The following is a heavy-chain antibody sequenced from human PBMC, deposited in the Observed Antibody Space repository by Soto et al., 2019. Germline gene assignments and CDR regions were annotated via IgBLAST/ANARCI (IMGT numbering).Heavy chain of an antibody. CDR2: ISSSSSYI. J-gene: IGHJ4*02. D-gene: IGHD6-25*01. CDR1: GFTFSSYS. Sequence: EVQLVESGGGLVKPGGSLRLSCAASGFTFSSYSMNWVRQAPGKGLEWVSFISSSSSYIYYADSVKGRFTIPRDNAKNFLYLQMSSLRAEDTAVYYCAVQGDRSGVFVGYWGQRTLVTVSS. V-gene: IGHV3-21*01. CDR3: AVQGDRSGVFVGY.